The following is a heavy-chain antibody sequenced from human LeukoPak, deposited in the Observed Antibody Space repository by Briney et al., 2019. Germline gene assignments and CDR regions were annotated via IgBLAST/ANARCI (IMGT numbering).Heavy chain of an antibody. CDR2: IYYSGST. D-gene: IGHD4-17*01. CDR1: GGSINSGDYY. Sequence: SETLSLTCTVSGGSINSGDYYWSWIRQPPGKGLEWIGYIYYSGSTYYNPSLKSRVIISADTSKNQFSLKLSSVTAADTAVYYCARTGPGDPAHDYDHLWGQGTLVTVSS. CDR3: ARTGPGDPAHDYDHL. J-gene: IGHJ5*02. V-gene: IGHV4-30-4*01.